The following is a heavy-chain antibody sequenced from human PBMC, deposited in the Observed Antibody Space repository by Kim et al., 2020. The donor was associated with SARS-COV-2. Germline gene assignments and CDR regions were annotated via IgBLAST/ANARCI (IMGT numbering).Heavy chain of an antibody. J-gene: IGHJ4*02. D-gene: IGHD6-13*01. CDR1: GGTFSSYA. CDR2: IIPIFGTA. Sequence: SVKVSCKASGGTFSSYAISWVRQAPGQGLEWMGGIIPIFGTANYAQKFQGRVTITADESTSTAYMELSSLRSEDTAVYYCARGALHIKTIAAAGIGGYYFDYWGQGTLVTVSS. V-gene: IGHV1-69*13. CDR3: ARGALHIKTIAAAGIGGYYFDY.